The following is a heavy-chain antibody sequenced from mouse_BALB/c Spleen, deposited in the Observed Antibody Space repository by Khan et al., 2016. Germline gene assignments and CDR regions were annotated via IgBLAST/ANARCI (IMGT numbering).Heavy chain of an antibody. CDR1: GYTFTHYK. D-gene: IGHD1-1*01. V-gene: IGHV1S135*01. CDR3: AREYYYGSSDYAMDS. J-gene: IGHJ4*01. Sequence: VQLQQSGPELVKPGASVMVACKTSGYTFTHYKMNWVKQSHGKSLEWIGYIDPYNGGTDYNQKFKGKATLTVDKPSSTAYMHLNSLTSEDSAVYYCAREYYYGSSDYAMDSWGPGTSVPVSS. CDR2: IDPYNGGT.